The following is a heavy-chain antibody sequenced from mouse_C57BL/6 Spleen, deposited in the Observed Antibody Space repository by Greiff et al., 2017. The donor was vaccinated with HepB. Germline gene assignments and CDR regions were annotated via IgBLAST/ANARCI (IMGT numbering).Heavy chain of an antibody. CDR1: GYAFTNYL. D-gene: IGHD1-1*01. Sequence: VQLQESGAELVRPGTSVKVSCKASGYAFTNYLIEWVKQRPGQGLEWIGVINPGSGGTNYNEKFKGKATLTADKSSRTAYMQLSSLTSEDSAVYFCARERSFDYWGQGTTLTVSS. J-gene: IGHJ2*01. CDR2: INPGSGGT. V-gene: IGHV1-54*01. CDR3: ARERSFDY.